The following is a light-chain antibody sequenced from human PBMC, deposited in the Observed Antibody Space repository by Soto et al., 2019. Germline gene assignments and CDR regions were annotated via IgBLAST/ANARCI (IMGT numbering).Light chain of an antibody. V-gene: IGKV3-20*01. J-gene: IGKJ5*01. CDR3: QQYHNWPPIT. CDR2: GAS. CDR1: QSVSSSY. Sequence: IVLTQSPGTLSLSPGERATLSCRASQSVSSSYLAWYQQKPGQAPRLLIYGASSRATGIPDRFSGSGSGTEFTLTISSLQSEDFAVYYCQQYHNWPPITFGQGTRLEIK.